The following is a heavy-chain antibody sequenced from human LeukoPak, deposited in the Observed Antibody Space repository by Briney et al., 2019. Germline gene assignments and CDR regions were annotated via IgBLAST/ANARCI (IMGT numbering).Heavy chain of an antibody. J-gene: IGHJ4*02. Sequence: PGGSLRLSCAASAFTISASGMSWVRQTSGKGLEWISYISSSGTIIYYADSVKGRFTISRDSAKNSLLLQMNSLRAEDTAVYYCARDSRSHCSSTACYGPYFDYWGQGTLVTVSS. V-gene: IGHV3-48*01. D-gene: IGHD2-2*01. CDR3: ARDSRSHCSSTACYGPYFDY. CDR1: AFTISASG. CDR2: ISSSGTII.